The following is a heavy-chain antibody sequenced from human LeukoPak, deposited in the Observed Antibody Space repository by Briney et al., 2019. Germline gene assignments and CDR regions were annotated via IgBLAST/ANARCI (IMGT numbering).Heavy chain of an antibody. D-gene: IGHD2-15*01. CDR1: GDSVTGYY. J-gene: IGHJ4*02. Sequence: SETLSLTCTVFGDSVTGYYLNWVRQPPGKGLEWIGHIYKIGTTNYNPSPKSRLTISADTSKNQFSLKLRSVTAADTAVYYCVIGVGWQPDYWGQGALVTVSS. V-gene: IGHV4-59*02. CDR2: IYKIGTT. CDR3: VIGVGWQPDY.